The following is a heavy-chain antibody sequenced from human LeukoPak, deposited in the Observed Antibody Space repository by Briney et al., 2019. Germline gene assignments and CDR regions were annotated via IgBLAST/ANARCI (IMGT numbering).Heavy chain of an antibody. V-gene: IGHV3-74*01. CDR2: INSDGSST. CDR1: GFTFSTYW. J-gene: IGHJ4*02. Sequence: GRSLRLSCAASGFTFSTYWMHWVRQDPGKGLVWVSRINSDGSSTSYADSVQGRFTIPRDNAKNTLYLQMNSLRAEDTAVYYCARVGSGTGSYYDYWGQGTLVTVSS. CDR3: ARVGSGTGSYYDY. D-gene: IGHD1-26*01.